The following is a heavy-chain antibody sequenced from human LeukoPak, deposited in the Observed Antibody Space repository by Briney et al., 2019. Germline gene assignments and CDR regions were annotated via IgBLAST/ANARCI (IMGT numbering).Heavy chain of an antibody. CDR1: GFTVSSNY. CDR2: IYSGGST. J-gene: IGHJ4*02. CDR3: ARITVTTLSFDY. Sequence: PGGSLRLSCAASGFTVSSNYMSWVRQAPGKGLEWVSVIYSGGSTYYADSVKGRFTISRDNSKNTLHLQMNSLRAKDTAVYYCARITVTTLSFDYWGQGTLVTVSS. V-gene: IGHV3-53*01. D-gene: IGHD4-17*01.